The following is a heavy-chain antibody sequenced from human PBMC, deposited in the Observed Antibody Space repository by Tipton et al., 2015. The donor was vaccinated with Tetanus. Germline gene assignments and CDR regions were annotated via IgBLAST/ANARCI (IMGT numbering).Heavy chain of an antibody. CDR2: ILYGAST. CDR3: AGVTAQRTELYFDH. CDR1: GGSVSSGSYY. V-gene: IGHV4-61*01. J-gene: IGHJ4*02. D-gene: IGHD6-13*01. Sequence: TLSLTCTVFGGSVSSGSYYWAWIRQPPGKGLEYIGYILYGASTHYNPSLKSRVTVSADPSQNQISLQLTSVTAADTAVYFCAGVTAQRTELYFDHWGQGTLVTVSS.